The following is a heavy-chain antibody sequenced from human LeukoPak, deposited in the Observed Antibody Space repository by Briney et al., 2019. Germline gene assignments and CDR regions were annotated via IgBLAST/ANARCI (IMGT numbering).Heavy chain of an antibody. Sequence: QPGGSLRLSCAASGFTVSSNYMSWVRQAPGKGLEWVAVIYSGGNTYYADSVKDRFTISRDNSKNTLYLQMNSLRGEDTAVYYGARAYDWNYLYWGQGTLVTVSS. CDR2: IYSGGNT. J-gene: IGHJ4*02. D-gene: IGHD1-7*01. CDR1: GFTVSSNY. CDR3: ARAYDWNYLY. V-gene: IGHV3-66*01.